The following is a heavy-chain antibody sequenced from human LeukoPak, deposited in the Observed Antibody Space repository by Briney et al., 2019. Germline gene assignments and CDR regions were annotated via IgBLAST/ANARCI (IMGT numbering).Heavy chain of an antibody. V-gene: IGHV3-74*01. Sequence: PGGSLRLSCAASGFTFSSNWMHWVRQAPGQGLVWVSHISPDGRSTNYADSVKGRFTISRDNARNTLYLQLNSLTAEDTAVYYCAMGYKSAYSWDYWGQGTLVTVSS. CDR2: ISPDGRST. CDR1: GFTFSSNW. J-gene: IGHJ4*02. CDR3: AMGYKSAYSWDY. D-gene: IGHD5-18*01.